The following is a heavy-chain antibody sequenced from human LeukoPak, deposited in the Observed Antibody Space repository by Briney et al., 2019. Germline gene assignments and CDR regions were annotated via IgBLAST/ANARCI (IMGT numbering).Heavy chain of an antibody. Sequence: GASVKVSCKASGGTFSSYAISWVRQAPGQGLEWMGGIIPIFGTANYAQKFQGRVTIIADESTSTAYMELSSLRSEDTAVYYCASLGGNQWLVLGYYYGMDVWGQGTTVTVSS. CDR1: GGTFSSYA. V-gene: IGHV1-69*13. CDR3: ASLGGNQWLVLGYYYGMDV. CDR2: IIPIFGTA. D-gene: IGHD6-19*01. J-gene: IGHJ6*02.